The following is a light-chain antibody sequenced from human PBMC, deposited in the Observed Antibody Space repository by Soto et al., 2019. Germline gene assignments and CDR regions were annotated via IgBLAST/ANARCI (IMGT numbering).Light chain of an antibody. CDR1: TSNIGSNT. J-gene: IGLJ3*02. Sequence: QPVLTQSPSASGTPGQRVTISCSGSTSNIGSNTVNWYLQLPGTAPKLLIYTNNQRPSGVPDRFSGSKSGTSASLAISGLQSEDEADYYCATWDGAMNAWVFGGGTKLTVL. CDR2: TNN. CDR3: ATWDGAMNAWV. V-gene: IGLV1-44*01.